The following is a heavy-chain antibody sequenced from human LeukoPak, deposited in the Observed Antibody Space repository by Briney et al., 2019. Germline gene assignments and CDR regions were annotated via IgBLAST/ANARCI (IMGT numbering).Heavy chain of an antibody. D-gene: IGHD1-26*01. CDR1: GYTFTGYY. CDR3: ARAQQGDDAFDI. Sequence: ASVKVSCKASGYTFTGYYMHWVRQAPGQGLEWMGWINPNSGGTNYAQKFQGRVTMTRDTSISTAYMELSRLRSDDTAVYYCARAQQGDDAFDIWGQGTMVTVSS. V-gene: IGHV1-2*02. CDR2: INPNSGGT. J-gene: IGHJ3*02.